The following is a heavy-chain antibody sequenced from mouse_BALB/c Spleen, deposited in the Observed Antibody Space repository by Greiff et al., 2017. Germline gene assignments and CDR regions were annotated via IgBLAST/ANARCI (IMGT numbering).Heavy chain of an antibody. CDR3: ASLPYRYAYYAMDY. Sequence: QVQLQQSGAELVRPGTSVKISCKASGYTFTNYWLGWVKQRPGHGLEWIGDISPGGGYTNYNEKFKGKATLTADTSSSTAYMQLSSLTSEDSAVYFCASLPYRYAYYAMDYWGQGTSVTVSS. D-gene: IGHD2-14*01. V-gene: IGHV1-63*02. J-gene: IGHJ4*01. CDR2: ISPGGGYT. CDR1: GYTFTNYW.